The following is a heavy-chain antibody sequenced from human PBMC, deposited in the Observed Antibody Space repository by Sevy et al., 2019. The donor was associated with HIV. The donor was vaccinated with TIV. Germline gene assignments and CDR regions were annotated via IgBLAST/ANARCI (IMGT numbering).Heavy chain of an antibody. D-gene: IGHD6-19*01. CDR3: AGVRSSGWCGGDSDAFDI. CDR1: GYTFTSYD. V-gene: IGHV1-8*01. CDR2: MNPNSGNT. Sequence: ASVKVSCKASGYTFTSYDINWVRQATGQGLEWMGWMNPNSGNTGYAQKFQGRVTMTRNTSISTAYMELSSLRSEDTAVYYCAGVRSSGWCGGDSDAFDIWGQGTMVTVSS. J-gene: IGHJ3*02.